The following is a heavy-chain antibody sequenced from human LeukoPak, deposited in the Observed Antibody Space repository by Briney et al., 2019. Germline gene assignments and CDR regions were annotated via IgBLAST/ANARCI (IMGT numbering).Heavy chain of an antibody. Sequence: GGSLRLSCAASGFTFSSYEMNRVRQAPGKGLEWVSYISSSGSTIYYADSVKGRFTISRDNAKNSLYLQMNSLRAEDTAVYYCARDLYRIVVVPHYFDYWGQGTLVTVSS. CDR1: GFTFSSYE. CDR3: ARDLYRIVVVPHYFDY. CDR2: ISSSGSTI. D-gene: IGHD3-22*01. J-gene: IGHJ4*02. V-gene: IGHV3-48*03.